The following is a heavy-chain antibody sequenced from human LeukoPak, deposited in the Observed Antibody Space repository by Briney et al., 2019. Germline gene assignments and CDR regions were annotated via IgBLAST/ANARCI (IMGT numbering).Heavy chain of an antibody. V-gene: IGHV3-30*18. D-gene: IGHD4-17*01. CDR2: ISYDGSKK. CDR3: AKELDYGDYQIDY. J-gene: IGHJ4*02. CDR1: RFTFSSYG. Sequence: GGSLRHSCAASRFTFSSYGMHWVRQAPGKGLEWVAVISYDGSKKYYADSVKGGFTSSRDNSKNTLYLQMNSLKAEDTAVYYCAKELDYGDYQIDYWGQGTLVTVSS.